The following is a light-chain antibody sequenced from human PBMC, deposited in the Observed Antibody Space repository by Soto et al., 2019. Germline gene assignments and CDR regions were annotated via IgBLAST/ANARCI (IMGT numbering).Light chain of an antibody. CDR1: SSNIGNNT. CDR2: TTN. CDR3: AAWDDSLNGPV. J-gene: IGLJ3*02. Sequence: QSVLTQPPSASVTPGQRVSISCSGSSSNIGNNTVNWYQQFPETAPRLLIYTTNQRPSGGPDRFSGSKSGTSASLAISGLQSEDEADYYCAAWDDSLNGPVFGGGTKLTVL. V-gene: IGLV1-44*01.